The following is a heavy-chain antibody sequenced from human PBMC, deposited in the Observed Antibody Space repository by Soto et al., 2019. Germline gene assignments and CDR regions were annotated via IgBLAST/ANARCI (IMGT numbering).Heavy chain of an antibody. V-gene: IGHV3-74*01. CDR2: INSDGSST. CDR3: ARDCSSSWGYGMDV. J-gene: IGHJ6*02. CDR1: GFTFSSYW. Sequence: EVQLVESGGGLVQPGGSLRLSCAASGFTFSSYWMHWVRQAPGKGLVWVSRINSDGSSTSYADSVKGRFTISRNNAKNTLYLQMNSLRAEDTAVYYCARDCSSSWGYGMDVWGQGTTVTVSS. D-gene: IGHD6-13*01.